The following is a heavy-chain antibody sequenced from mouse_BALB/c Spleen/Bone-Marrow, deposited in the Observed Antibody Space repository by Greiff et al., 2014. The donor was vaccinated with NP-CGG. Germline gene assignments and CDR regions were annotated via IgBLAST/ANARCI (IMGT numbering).Heavy chain of an antibody. Sequence: EVQLQQSGAELVRSGASVKFSCTASGFNIKDYYMHWVKQSPKQSLEWIGWIDPKNGDTEYASKFQGKSTMTADASSNTEYLQLSSFASEDAAVYYCNARGDYGFNYFDYWGQGTTLTVSS. CDR1: GFNIKDYY. J-gene: IGHJ2*01. CDR3: NARGDYGFNYFDY. CDR2: IDPKNGDT. V-gene: IGHV14-4*02. D-gene: IGHD1-2*01.